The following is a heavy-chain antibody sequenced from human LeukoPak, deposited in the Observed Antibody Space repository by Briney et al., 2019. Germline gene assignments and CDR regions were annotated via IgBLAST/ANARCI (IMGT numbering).Heavy chain of an antibody. CDR2: IYTSGST. CDR1: GGSISSGSYY. V-gene: IGHV4-61*02. J-gene: IGHJ4*02. Sequence: SQTLSLTCTVSGGSISSGSYYWSWIRQPAGKGLEWIGRIYTSGSTNYNPSLKSRVTISVDTSKNQFSLKLSSVTAADTAVYYCARAGGYSYGSFDYWGQGTLVTVSS. CDR3: ARAGGYSYGSFDY. D-gene: IGHD5-18*01.